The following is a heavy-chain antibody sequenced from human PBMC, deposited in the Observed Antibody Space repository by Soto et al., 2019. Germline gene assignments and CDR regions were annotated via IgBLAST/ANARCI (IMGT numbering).Heavy chain of an antibody. CDR3: AKTGYCSSTSCLPSYYYYYMDV. D-gene: IGHD2-2*01. Sequence: GGSLRLSCAASGFTFSSYAMSWVRQAPGKRLEWVSAISGSGGSTYYADSVKGRFTISRDNSKNTLYLQMNSLRAEDTAVYYCAKTGYCSSTSCLPSYYYYYMDVWGKGTTVTVSS. CDR1: GFTFSSYA. V-gene: IGHV3-23*01. J-gene: IGHJ6*03. CDR2: ISGSGGST.